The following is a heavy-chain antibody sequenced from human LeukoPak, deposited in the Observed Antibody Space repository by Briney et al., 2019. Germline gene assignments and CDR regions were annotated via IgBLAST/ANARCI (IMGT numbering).Heavy chain of an antibody. CDR3: ARGRTIIGVLNEGPILDY. CDR2: FRYSGSN. J-gene: IGHJ4*02. V-gene: IGHV4-30-4*01. CDR1: GDSINSGDYY. D-gene: IGHD3-3*01. Sequence: SQTLSLTCTVSGDSINSGDYYWSWIRQSPGKGLEWIGYFRYSGSNYDNPSLKSRVRISVDTSRDQFSLKVTSVTAADTAVYFCARGRTIIGVLNEGPILDYWGQGILVTVSS.